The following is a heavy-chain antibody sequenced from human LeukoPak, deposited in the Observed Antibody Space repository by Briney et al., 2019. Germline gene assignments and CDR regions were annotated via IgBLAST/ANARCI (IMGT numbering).Heavy chain of an antibody. CDR1: RFSFSNYG. CDR2: ISSSSSTI. CDR3: ARLPRGIVATILDY. V-gene: IGHV3-48*01. D-gene: IGHD5-12*01. Sequence: GGSLRLSCAASRFSFSNYGMSWIRQAPGKGLEWVSYISSSSSTIYYADSVKGRFTISRDNAKNSLYLQMNSLRAEDTAVYYCARLPRGIVATILDYWGQGTLVTVSS. J-gene: IGHJ4*02.